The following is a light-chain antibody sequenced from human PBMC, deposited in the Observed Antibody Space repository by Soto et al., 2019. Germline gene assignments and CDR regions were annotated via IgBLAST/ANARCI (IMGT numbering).Light chain of an antibody. CDR3: QQYKSYPWT. CDR1: QSISSG. J-gene: IGKJ1*01. Sequence: DIQMTQSPSTLSASVGDRVTITCRASQSISSGLAWYQQKLGQAPNLLIYKASSLESGAPSRFSGGGSGTEFTLTISSLQPDDFATYYCQQYKSYPWTFGQGTKVDIK. CDR2: KAS. V-gene: IGKV1-5*03.